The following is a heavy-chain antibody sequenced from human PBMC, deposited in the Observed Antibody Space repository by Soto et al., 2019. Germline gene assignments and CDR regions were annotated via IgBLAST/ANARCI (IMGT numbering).Heavy chain of an antibody. D-gene: IGHD1-26*01. Sequence: QVQLQESGPGLVKPSETLSLTCTVSGGSISSYYWSWIRQPPGKGLEWIGYIYYSGSTNYNPSLQSRVTISVDTSKNQFSLKLSSVTAADTAVYYCARDGSYHRGLVYWGQGTLVTVSS. CDR2: IYYSGST. V-gene: IGHV4-59*01. J-gene: IGHJ4*02. CDR3: ARDGSYHRGLVY. CDR1: GGSISSYY.